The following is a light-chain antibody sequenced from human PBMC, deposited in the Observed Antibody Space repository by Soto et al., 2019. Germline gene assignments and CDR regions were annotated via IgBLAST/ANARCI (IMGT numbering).Light chain of an antibody. J-gene: IGKJ5*01. V-gene: IGKV3-11*01. CDR3: QQRSNCPPIT. CDR1: QSVSSY. CDR2: DAS. Sequence: EIVLTHSPATLSLSPGERATLSCRASQSVSSYLAWYQQKPGQAPRLLIYDASNRATGIPARFSGSGSGTSFTLTISILEAEDFAVYYCQQRSNCPPITFGQGTRLEIK.